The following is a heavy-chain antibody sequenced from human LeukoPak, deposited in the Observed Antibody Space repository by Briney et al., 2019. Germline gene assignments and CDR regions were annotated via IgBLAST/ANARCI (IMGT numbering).Heavy chain of an antibody. V-gene: IGHV3-21*04. Sequence: GGSLRLSCAASGFTFSSSAMNWVRQAPGKGLEWVSSINNVGSHIYYADSVKGRFTISRDNAKNSLYLQMNSLSADDTAVYFCARGVGYFNSTDLDAFDIWGQGTMITVSS. J-gene: IGHJ3*02. CDR2: INNVGSHI. CDR1: GFTFSSSA. D-gene: IGHD2/OR15-2a*01. CDR3: ARGVGYFNSTDLDAFDI.